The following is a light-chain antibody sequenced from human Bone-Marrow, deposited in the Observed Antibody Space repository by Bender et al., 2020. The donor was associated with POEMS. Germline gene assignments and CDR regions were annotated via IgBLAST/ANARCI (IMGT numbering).Light chain of an antibody. CDR1: SSDVGSYNL. Sequence: QSALTQPASVSGSPGQSITISCTGTSSDVGSYNLVSWYQQYPGKAPKLMIYEVSKRPSGVSNRFSGSKSGITASLTISGLQAEDEADYYCSSYTAYTTLVFGGGTKVTVL. V-gene: IGLV2-14*02. J-gene: IGLJ3*02. CDR3: SSYTAYTTLV. CDR2: EVS.